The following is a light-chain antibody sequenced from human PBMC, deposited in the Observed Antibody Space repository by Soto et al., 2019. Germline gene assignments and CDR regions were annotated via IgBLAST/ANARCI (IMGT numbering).Light chain of an antibody. Sequence: EIVLTQSPGTLSLSPGERATLSCRTSQSVSSSFLAWYQQKPGQAPRLLIYGASSRATGVPDRLSGSGSGTDFALTISRLEPEDFGVYYCLQYVASPWTFGQGTKVEIK. J-gene: IGKJ1*01. CDR2: GAS. CDR1: QSVSSSF. CDR3: LQYVASPWT. V-gene: IGKV3-20*01.